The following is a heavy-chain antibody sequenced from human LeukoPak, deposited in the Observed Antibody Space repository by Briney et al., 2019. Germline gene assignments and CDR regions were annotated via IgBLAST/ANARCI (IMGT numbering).Heavy chain of an antibody. CDR1: GFGFRVYD. V-gene: IGHV3-23*01. D-gene: IGHD1-26*01. Sequence: PGGALRLSCAASGFGFRVYDMSWVRQAPGKGLEWVSRMRGSGVITFYADSVRGRFTISRDNSRNMLYLQMDSLRAEDTAVYYCAKEEWVGGGSFLDYWGQGALVTVSS. CDR2: MRGSGVIT. CDR3: AKEEWVGGGSFLDY. J-gene: IGHJ4*02.